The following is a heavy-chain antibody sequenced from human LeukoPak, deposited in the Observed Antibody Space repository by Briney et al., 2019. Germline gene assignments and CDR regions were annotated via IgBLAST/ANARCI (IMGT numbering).Heavy chain of an antibody. CDR2: INPSGGNT. CDR1: GYTFTNYW. CDR3: ARDIVGATTKTFDY. D-gene: IGHD1-26*01. J-gene: IGHJ4*02. Sequence: GASVKVSCKASGYTFTNYWVHWVRQAPGQGLEWMGVINPSGGNTNYAQKFQGRVTLTRDTSARTVYMELSSLRSEDTAFYYCARDIVGATTKTFDYWGQGTLVTVSS. V-gene: IGHV1-46*01.